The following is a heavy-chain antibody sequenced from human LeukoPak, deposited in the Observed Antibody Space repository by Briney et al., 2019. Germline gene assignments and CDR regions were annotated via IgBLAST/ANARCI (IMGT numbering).Heavy chain of an antibody. J-gene: IGHJ4*02. CDR3: ARGIAVAGTSRVFDY. CDR1: GFTFSSYA. D-gene: IGHD6-19*01. CDR2: ISGSGGST. V-gene: IGHV3-23*01. Sequence: PGGSLRLSCAASGFTFSSYAMSWVRQAPGKGREGVSAISGSGGSTYYADSVKGRFTISRDNAKNSLYLQMNSLRAEDTAVYYCARGIAVAGTSRVFDYWGQGTLVTVSS.